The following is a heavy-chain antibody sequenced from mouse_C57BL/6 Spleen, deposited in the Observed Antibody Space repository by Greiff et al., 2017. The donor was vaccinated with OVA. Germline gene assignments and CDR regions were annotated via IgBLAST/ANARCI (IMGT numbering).Heavy chain of an antibody. V-gene: IGHV5-4*01. J-gene: IGHJ1*03. D-gene: IGHD3-3*01. CDR3: ARGRGLYWYFDV. Sequence: EVQRVESGGGLVKPGGSLKLSCAASGFTFSSYAMSWVRQTPEKRLEWVATISDGGSYTYYPDNVKGRFTISRDNAKNNLYLQMSHLKSEDTAMYYCARGRGLYWYFDVWGTGTTVTVSS. CDR2: ISDGGSYT. CDR1: GFTFSSYA.